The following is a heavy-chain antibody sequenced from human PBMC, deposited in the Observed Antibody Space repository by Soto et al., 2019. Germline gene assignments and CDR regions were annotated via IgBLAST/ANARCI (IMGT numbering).Heavy chain of an antibody. CDR2: IYYSGST. CDR1: GGSISSSSYY. D-gene: IGHD5-12*01. Sequence: QLQLQESGPGLVKPSETLSLTCTVSGGSISSSSYYWGWIRQPPGKGLEWIGSIYYSGSTYYNPSLKSRVTISVDTSKNQFSLKLSSVTAADTAVYYCARHFASGYENAFDIWGQGTMVTVSS. V-gene: IGHV4-39*01. CDR3: ARHFASGYENAFDI. J-gene: IGHJ3*02.